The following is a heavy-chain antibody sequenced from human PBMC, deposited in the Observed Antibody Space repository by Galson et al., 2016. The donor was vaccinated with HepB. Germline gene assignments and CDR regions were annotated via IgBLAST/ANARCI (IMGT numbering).Heavy chain of an antibody. D-gene: IGHD3-3*01. CDR3: AKDLDTSGYDLFGHWGS. J-gene: IGHJ4*02. CDR2: IPSNGIGA. Sequence: SLRLSCAASGFTFSSYGMNWVRQAPGKGLEWISGIPSNGIGAQYAGAVKGRFIISRDNSKNVLYLQMKSLRAEDTAKYYCAKDLDTSGYDLFGHWGSWGQGILVIVSS. V-gene: IGHV3-23*05. CDR1: GFTFSSYG.